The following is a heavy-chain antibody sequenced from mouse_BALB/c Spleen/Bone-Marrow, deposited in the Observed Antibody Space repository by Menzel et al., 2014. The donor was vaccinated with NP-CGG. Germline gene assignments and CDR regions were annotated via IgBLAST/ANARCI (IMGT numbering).Heavy chain of an antibody. D-gene: IGHD1-1*01. CDR2: IDPANGNT. J-gene: IGHJ3*01. CDR3: AFYYYGSSLFDY. CDR1: GFNIKDTY. V-gene: IGHV14-3*02. Sequence: EVQLQQSGAELVKPGASVKLSCTASGFNIKDTYMHWVKQRPEHGLEWIGRIDPANGNTKYDPKFQGKATITADTSSNTACLQLSSLTSEDTAVYYCAFYYYGSSLFDYWGQGTLVTVSA.